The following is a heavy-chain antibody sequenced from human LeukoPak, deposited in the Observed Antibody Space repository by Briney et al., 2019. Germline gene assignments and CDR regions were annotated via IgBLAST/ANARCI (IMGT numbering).Heavy chain of an antibody. Sequence: PSETLSLTCAVYGGSFSGYYWSWIRQPPGKGLEWIGEINHSGSTSYNPSLKSRVTISVDTSKNQFSLKLSSVTAADTAVYYCARDNYDRTHAFDIWGQGPMVTVSS. CDR1: GGSFSGYY. J-gene: IGHJ3*02. V-gene: IGHV4-34*01. CDR3: ARDNYDRTHAFDI. D-gene: IGHD3-9*01. CDR2: INHSGST.